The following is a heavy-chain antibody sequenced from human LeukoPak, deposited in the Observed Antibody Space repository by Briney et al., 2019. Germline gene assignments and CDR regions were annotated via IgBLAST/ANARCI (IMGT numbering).Heavy chain of an antibody. D-gene: IGHD2-2*01. CDR3: ARESPVVPAATYYGYYYYMDV. Sequence: SETLSLTCTVSGGSISSGSYYWSWIRQPAGKGLEWIVRIYTSGSTNYNPSLKSRVTISVDTSKNQFSLKLSSVTAADTAVYYCARESPVVPAATYYGYYYYMDVWGKGTTVTVSS. V-gene: IGHV4-61*02. J-gene: IGHJ6*03. CDR2: IYTSGST. CDR1: GGSISSGSYY.